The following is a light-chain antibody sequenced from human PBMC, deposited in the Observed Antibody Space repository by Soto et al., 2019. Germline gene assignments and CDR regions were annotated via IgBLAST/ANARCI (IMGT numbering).Light chain of an antibody. CDR2: GAS. J-gene: IGKJ1*01. CDR1: QSVSNNY. CDR3: QQSYSTPRT. Sequence: EIVLTQSPGTLSLSPGERATLSCRASQSVSNNYLAWYQQKPGQAPRLLIYGASNRATGIPDRFSVSGSGTDLTITISSLQPEDGETYDGQQSYSTPRTFGQGTKVDIK. V-gene: IGKV3-20*01.